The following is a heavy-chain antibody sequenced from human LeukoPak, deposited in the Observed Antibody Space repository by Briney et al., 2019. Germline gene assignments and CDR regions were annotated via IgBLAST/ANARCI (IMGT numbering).Heavy chain of an antibody. V-gene: IGHV1-3*01. CDR1: GYTFTSYA. Sequence: ASVKVSCKASGYTFTSYAMHWVRQAPGQRLEWMGWINAGNGNTKYSQKFQGRVTITRDTSASTAYMELSSLRSEDTAAYYCARDLALGYCSGGSCYSYAFDIWGQGTMVTVSS. CDR3: ARDLALGYCSGGSCYSYAFDI. D-gene: IGHD2-15*01. J-gene: IGHJ3*02. CDR2: INAGNGNT.